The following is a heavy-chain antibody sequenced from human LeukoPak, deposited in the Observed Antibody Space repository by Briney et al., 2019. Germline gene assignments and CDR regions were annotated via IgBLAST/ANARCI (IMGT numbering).Heavy chain of an antibody. V-gene: IGHV4-34*01. CDR3: ARGASLGSVDY. CDR1: GYSVSSGYY. CDR2: INHSGST. J-gene: IGHJ4*02. D-gene: IGHD3-10*01. Sequence: SETLSLTCTVSGYSVSSGYYWTWIRQPPGKGLEWIGEINHSGSTNYNPSLKSRVIISVDTSKNQFSLKLSSVTAADTAVYYCARGASLGSVDYWGQGTLVTVSS.